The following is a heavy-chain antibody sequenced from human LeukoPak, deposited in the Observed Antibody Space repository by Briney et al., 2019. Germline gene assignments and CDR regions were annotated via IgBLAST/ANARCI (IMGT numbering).Heavy chain of an antibody. CDR3: IKDMGFDLLKDAFEM. CDR2: IAWDSGNT. D-gene: IGHD1-26*01. CDR1: GFSFSNSW. J-gene: IGHJ3*02. V-gene: IGHV3-9*01. Sequence: PGGSLRLSCAASGFSFSNSWMHWVRQAPGKGLEWVSSIAWDSGNTAYGDSVKGRFTISRDNAKNSLYLQMNSLRPEDTAFYYCIKDMGFDLLKDAFEMWGRGTLVTVSS.